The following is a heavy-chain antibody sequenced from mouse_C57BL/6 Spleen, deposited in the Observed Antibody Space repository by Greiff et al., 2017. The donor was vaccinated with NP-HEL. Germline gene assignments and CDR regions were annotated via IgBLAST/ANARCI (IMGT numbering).Heavy chain of an antibody. CDR1: GYAFSSSW. V-gene: IGHV1-82*01. CDR3: AREGLRDYGAMDY. Sequence: QVQLQQSGPELVKPGASVKISCKASGYAFSSSWMNWVKQRPGKGLEWIGRIYPGDGDTNYNGKFKGKATLTADKSSSTAYMQLSSLTSEDSAVYFCAREGLRDYGAMDYWGQGTSVTVSS. J-gene: IGHJ4*01. D-gene: IGHD2-4*01. CDR2: IYPGDGDT.